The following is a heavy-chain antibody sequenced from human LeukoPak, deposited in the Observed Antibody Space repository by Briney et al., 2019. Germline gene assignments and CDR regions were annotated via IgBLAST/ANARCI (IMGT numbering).Heavy chain of an antibody. CDR3: ARVAVAGPTGWFDS. CDR2: ISSTSAYI. D-gene: IGHD6-19*01. Sequence: PGGSLRLSCVTSGFNFNDSALHWVRQAPGKGLEWVSSISSTSAYIYYAESVKGRFSISRDNVDNVVHLQMSSLTNEDTAVYYCARVAVAGPTGWFDSWGQGTLVTVSS. J-gene: IGHJ5*01. CDR1: GFNFNDSA. V-gene: IGHV3-21*01.